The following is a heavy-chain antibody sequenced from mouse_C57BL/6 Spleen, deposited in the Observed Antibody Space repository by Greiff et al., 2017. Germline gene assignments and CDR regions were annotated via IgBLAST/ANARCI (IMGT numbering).Heavy chain of an antibody. CDR1: GYTFTDHT. CDR3: ARDVGSSYWYFEV. V-gene: IGHV1-78*01. Sequence: VQLQQSDAELVKPGASVKISCKVSGYTFTDHTIHWMKQRPEQGLAWIGYIYTRDGSTKYNEKFKGKATVTADKSSSTAYMQLNSLTSEDSAVYFCARDVGSSYWYFEVWGTGTTVTVSS. CDR2: IYTRDGST. J-gene: IGHJ1*03. D-gene: IGHD1-1*01.